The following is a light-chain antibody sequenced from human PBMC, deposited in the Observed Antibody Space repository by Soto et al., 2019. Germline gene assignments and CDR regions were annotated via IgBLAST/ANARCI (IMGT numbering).Light chain of an antibody. CDR3: AAWDGSLNAVL. V-gene: IGLV1-44*01. J-gene: IGLJ3*02. Sequence: QSVLSQPPSASGTPGQRVTISCSGRSSNIGSNTVNWYQQLPGAAPKLLIFYNDRRPSGVPDRFSGSKSGTSASLAISGLQSEDEADYYCAAWDGSLNAVLFGGGTNVTVL. CDR2: YND. CDR1: SSNIGSNT.